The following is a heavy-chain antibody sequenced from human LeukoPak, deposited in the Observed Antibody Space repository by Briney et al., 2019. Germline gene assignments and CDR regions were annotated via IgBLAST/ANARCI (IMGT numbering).Heavy chain of an antibody. D-gene: IGHD3-22*01. Sequence: GGSLRLSCAASGFTFNNYWMSWVRQAPGKGLEWVANIKQDETEKYYVDSVKGRFTISRDNAKNSLYLQMNSLRAEDTAVYYCARHVVAVGFDYWGQGTLVTVSS. CDR2: IKQDETEK. V-gene: IGHV3-7*01. CDR1: GFTFNNYW. CDR3: ARHVVAVGFDY. J-gene: IGHJ4*02.